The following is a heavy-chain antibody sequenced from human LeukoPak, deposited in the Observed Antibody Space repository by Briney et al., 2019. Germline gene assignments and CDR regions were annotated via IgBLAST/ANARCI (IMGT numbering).Heavy chain of an antibody. CDR2: IHSSGST. Sequence: PSETLSLTRTVSGGSISSGDYYWSWIRQPAGKGLEWIGRIHSSGSTNYSPSLKSRVTILGDTSKNQFSLNLSSVTAADTAVYYCARGPPLVFGVTYYQYYMDVWGKGTTVTVSS. CDR1: GGSISSGDYY. J-gene: IGHJ6*03. D-gene: IGHD3-3*01. CDR3: ARGPPLVFGVTYYQYYMDV. V-gene: IGHV4-61*02.